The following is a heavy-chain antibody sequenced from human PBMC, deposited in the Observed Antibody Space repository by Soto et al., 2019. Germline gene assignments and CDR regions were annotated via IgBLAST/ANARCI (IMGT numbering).Heavy chain of an antibody. V-gene: IGHV4-34*01. CDR3: ARKVATVGDYYYGMDV. J-gene: IGHJ6*02. CDR1: GGSFSGYY. D-gene: IGHD4-17*01. CDR2: INHSGST. Sequence: SETLSLTCAVYGGSFSGYYWSWIRQPPGEGLEWIGEINHSGSTNYNPSLKSRFTISVDTSKKQFSLKLSSVAASDTAVYFCARKVATVGDYYYGMDVWGQGTTVTVSS.